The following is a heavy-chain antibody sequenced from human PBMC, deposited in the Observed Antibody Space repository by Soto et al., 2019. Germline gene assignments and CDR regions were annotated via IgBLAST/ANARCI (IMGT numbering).Heavy chain of an antibody. CDR3: ARVDHRGYFAILTDY. CDR1: GYSLSIGGHY. D-gene: IGHD3-9*01. V-gene: IGHV4-31*03. CDR2: IYDSVNT. Sequence: XLSLTCTVSGYSLSIGGHYWSWIRQHPGKGLEWIGHIYDSVNTYYSPSLRSRVTISADMSKNQFSLNLRSVTAADTAVYYCARVDHRGYFAILTDYWGQGTLVTVSS. J-gene: IGHJ4*02.